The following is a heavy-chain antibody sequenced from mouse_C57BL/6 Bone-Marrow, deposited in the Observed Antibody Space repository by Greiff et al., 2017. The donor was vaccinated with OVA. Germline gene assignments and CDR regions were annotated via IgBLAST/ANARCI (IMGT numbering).Heavy chain of an antibody. CDR2: IYPGNGDT. V-gene: IGHV1-12*01. CDR1: GYTFTSYN. J-gene: IGHJ4*01. CDR3: ARLSGGYYAMDY. Sequence: QVQLQESGAELVRPGASVKMSCKASGYTFTSYNMHWVKQTPRQGLEWIGAIYPGNGDTSYNQKFNGKATLTVDKSSSTAYMQLSSLTSEDSAVYFCARLSGGYYAMDYWGQGTSVTVSS.